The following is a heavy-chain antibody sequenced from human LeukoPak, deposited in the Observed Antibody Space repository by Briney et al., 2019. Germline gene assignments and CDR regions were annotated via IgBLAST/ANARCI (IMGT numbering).Heavy chain of an antibody. D-gene: IGHD3-22*01. CDR3: AKHRGYYYDSSGYYFFGMDV. Sequence: GASVKVSCKASGGTFSSYAMSWVRQAPGKGLEWVSAISGSGGSTYYADSVKGRFTISRDNSKNTLYLQMNSLRAEDTAVYYCAKHRGYYYDSSGYYFFGMDVWGQGTTVTVSS. J-gene: IGHJ6*02. CDR2: ISGSGGST. V-gene: IGHV3-23*01. CDR1: GGTFSSYA.